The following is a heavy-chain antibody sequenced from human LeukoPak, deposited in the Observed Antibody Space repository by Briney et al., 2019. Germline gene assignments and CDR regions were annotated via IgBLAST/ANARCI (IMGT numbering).Heavy chain of an antibody. J-gene: IGHJ4*02. V-gene: IGHV3-30-3*01. D-gene: IGHD2-2*01. CDR3: ARGFVVVPAAIDY. Sequence: PGGSLRLSCAASGFTFSSYAMHWVRQAPGKGLEWVAAISYDGSNKYYADSVKGRFTISRDNSKNTLYLQMNSLRAEDTAVYYCARGFVVVPAAIDYWGQGTLVTVSS. CDR2: ISYDGSNK. CDR1: GFTFSSYA.